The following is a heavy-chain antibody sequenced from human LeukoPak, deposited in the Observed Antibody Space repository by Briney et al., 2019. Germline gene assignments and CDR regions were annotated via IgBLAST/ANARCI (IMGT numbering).Heavy chain of an antibody. V-gene: IGHV1-2*06. D-gene: IGHD2-15*01. CDR1: GYTFTGYY. CDR2: INPNSGGT. Sequence: ASVKVSCKASGYTFTGYYMHWVRQAPGQGLEWMGRINPNSGGTNYAQKFQGRVTMTRDTSISTAYMELSRLRSDDTAVYYCARNSLGYCSGGSCYDYYMEVWGKGTTVTVSS. CDR3: ARNSLGYCSGGSCYDYYMEV. J-gene: IGHJ6*03.